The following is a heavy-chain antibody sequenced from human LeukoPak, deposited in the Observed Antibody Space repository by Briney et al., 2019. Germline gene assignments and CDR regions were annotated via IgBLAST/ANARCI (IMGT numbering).Heavy chain of an antibody. Sequence: GGSLRLSCAASGFTFSSYSMNWVRQAPGKGLEWVSYISSSSTIYYADSVKGRFTISRDNAKNSLYLQMNSLRAEDTAVYYCARLRATIFGMDVWGKGTTVTVSS. CDR2: ISSSSTI. V-gene: IGHV3-48*04. CDR1: GFTFSSYS. CDR3: ARLRATIFGMDV. D-gene: IGHD5-12*01. J-gene: IGHJ6*04.